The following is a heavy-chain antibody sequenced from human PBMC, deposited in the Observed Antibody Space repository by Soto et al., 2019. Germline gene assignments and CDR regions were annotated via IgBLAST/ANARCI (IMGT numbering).Heavy chain of an antibody. Sequence: GGSLRLSCAASGFTVSSNYMNWVRQAPGKGLEWVSLIYSGGSTYYADSVKGRFTISRDNSKNTVHLQMNSLRVEDTAVYYCARSSCSGGACHIEALDIWGQGTMVTVSS. CDR3: ARSSCSGGACHIEALDI. J-gene: IGHJ3*02. CDR2: IYSGGST. CDR1: GFTVSSNY. D-gene: IGHD2-15*01. V-gene: IGHV3-66*01.